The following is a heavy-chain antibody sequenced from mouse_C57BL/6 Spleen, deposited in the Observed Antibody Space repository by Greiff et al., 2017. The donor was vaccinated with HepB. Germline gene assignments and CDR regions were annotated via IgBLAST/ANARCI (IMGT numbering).Heavy chain of an antibody. CDR3: ATFYYYGSKGY. CDR2: IDPSDSYT. Sequence: VQLQQPGAELVKPGASVKLSCKASGYTFTSYWMQWVKQRPGQGLEWIGEIDPSDSYTNYNQKFKGKATLTVDTSSSTAYMQLSSLTSEDSAVYYCATFYYYGSKGYWGQGTTLTVSS. J-gene: IGHJ2*01. D-gene: IGHD1-1*01. V-gene: IGHV1-50*01. CDR1: GYTFTSYW.